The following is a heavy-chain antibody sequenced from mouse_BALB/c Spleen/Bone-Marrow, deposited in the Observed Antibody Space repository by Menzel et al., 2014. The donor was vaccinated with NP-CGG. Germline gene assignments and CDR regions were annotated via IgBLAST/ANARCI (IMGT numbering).Heavy chain of an antibody. V-gene: IGHV1-54*01. CDR3: AREGDYDEGYDMDY. Sequence: VHLVESGAELVRPGTSVKVSCKASGYAFTNYLIEWVKQRPGQGLEWIGVINPGSGGTNYNEKFKGKATLTADKSSSTAYMQLSSQTSDDSAVYFCAREGDYDEGYDMDYWGQGTSVTVSS. J-gene: IGHJ4*01. CDR1: GYAFTNYL. CDR2: INPGSGGT. D-gene: IGHD2-4*01.